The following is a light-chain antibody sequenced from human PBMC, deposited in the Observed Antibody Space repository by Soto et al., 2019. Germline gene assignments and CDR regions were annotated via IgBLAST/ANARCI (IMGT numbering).Light chain of an antibody. CDR1: SSDIGSNP. V-gene: IGLV1-44*01. CDR3: SAWDDSIYGPV. Sequence: QLVLTQPPSASGTPGQRVAISCSGGSSDIGSNPVNWYLHLPGAAPKLLIYRDNQRPSGVPDRFSGSKSGTSASLTISGLQSEDEADYFCSAWDDSIYGPVFGGGTQLTVL. J-gene: IGLJ2*01. CDR2: RDN.